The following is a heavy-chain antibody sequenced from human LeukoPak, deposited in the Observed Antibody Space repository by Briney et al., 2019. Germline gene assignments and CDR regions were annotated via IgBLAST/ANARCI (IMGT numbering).Heavy chain of an antibody. CDR3: ARASPTDSNWFDP. D-gene: IGHD4-17*01. CDR1: GYTFTSYG. J-gene: IGHJ5*02. Sequence: ASVKVSCKASGYTFTSYGISWVRQAPGQGREWMGWISAYNGNTNYAQKLQGRVTMTTDTSTSTAYMELRRLRSDDTALYYCARASPTDSNWFDPWGQGTLVTVSS. CDR2: ISAYNGNT. V-gene: IGHV1-18*01.